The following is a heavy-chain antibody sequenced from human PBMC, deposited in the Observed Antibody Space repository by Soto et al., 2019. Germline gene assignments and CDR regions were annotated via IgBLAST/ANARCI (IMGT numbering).Heavy chain of an antibody. Sequence: PGGSLRLSCAASGFTFSSYAMHWVRQAPGKGLEWVAVISYDGSNKYYADSVKGRFTISRDNSKNTLYLQMNSLRAEDTAVYYCARAESNIPRTRNYYYYGMDVWGQGTTVTVSS. CDR2: ISYDGSNK. CDR1: GFTFSSYA. CDR3: ARAESNIPRTRNYYYYGMDV. D-gene: IGHD2-2*01. V-gene: IGHV3-30-3*01. J-gene: IGHJ6*02.